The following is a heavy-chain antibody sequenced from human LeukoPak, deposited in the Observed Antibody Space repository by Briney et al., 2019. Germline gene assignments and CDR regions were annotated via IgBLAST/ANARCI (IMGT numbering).Heavy chain of an antibody. CDR2: ITSNGGNT. V-gene: IGHV3-64*01. CDR3: ATAVQGGYYDF. Sequence: PGGSLRLSCATSGFTFSSYAMHWVRQAPGEGLEYVSAITSNGGNTYYANSVKGRFTISRDNSKNTLYPQMGSLRAEDMAVYYCATAVQGGYYDFWGQGTQVTVSS. J-gene: IGHJ4*02. D-gene: IGHD1-1*01. CDR1: GFTFSSYA.